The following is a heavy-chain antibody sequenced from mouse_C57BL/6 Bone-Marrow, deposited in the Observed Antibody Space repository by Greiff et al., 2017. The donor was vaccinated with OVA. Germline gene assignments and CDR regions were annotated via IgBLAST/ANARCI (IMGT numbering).Heavy chain of an antibody. CDR3: AIYGYEGYYFDY. CDR2: IDPSDSYT. D-gene: IGHD2-2*01. V-gene: IGHV1-69*01. CDR1: GYTFTSYW. Sequence: QVQLQQPGAELVMPGASVKLSCKASGYTFTSYWMHWVKQRPGQGLEWIGEIDPSDSYTNYNQKFKGKSTLTVDKSSSTAYMQLSSLTSEDSAVDYCAIYGYEGYYFDYWGQGTTLTVSS. J-gene: IGHJ2*01.